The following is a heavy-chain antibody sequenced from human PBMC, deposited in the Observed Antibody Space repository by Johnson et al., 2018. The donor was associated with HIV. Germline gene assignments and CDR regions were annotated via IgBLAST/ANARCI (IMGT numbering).Heavy chain of an antibody. CDR1: GFTFSSYD. CDR3: ARERGGRHTFDI. CDR2: IGTDGDT. Sequence: VLLVESGGGLVQPGGSLRLSCAASGFTFSSYDMNWVRQATGKGLEWVSAIGTDGDTYYPGSVKGRFTISRDNYKNTLYLQMDSLRAEDTSVYYCARERGGRHTFDIWGQGTMVAVSS. D-gene: IGHD3-16*01. V-gene: IGHV3-13*01. J-gene: IGHJ3*02.